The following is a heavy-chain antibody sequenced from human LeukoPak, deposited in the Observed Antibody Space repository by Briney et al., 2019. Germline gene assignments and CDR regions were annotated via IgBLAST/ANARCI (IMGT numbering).Heavy chain of an antibody. CDR2: ISSSGSTI. CDR1: GFTFSSYE. Sequence: PGGSLRLSCAASGFTFSSYEMNWVRQAPGKGLEWVSYISSSGSTIYYADSVKGRFTISRDNAKNSLYLQMNSLRAEDTAVYYCARDYSSTQLWLRGLDVWGQGTTVTVSS. J-gene: IGHJ6*02. CDR3: ARDYSSTQLWLRGLDV. D-gene: IGHD5-18*01. V-gene: IGHV3-48*03.